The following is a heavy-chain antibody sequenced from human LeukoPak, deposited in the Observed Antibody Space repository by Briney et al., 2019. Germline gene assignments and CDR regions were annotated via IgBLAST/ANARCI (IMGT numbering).Heavy chain of an antibody. J-gene: IGHJ4*02. CDR1: GFTFSSYA. V-gene: IGHV3-23*01. D-gene: IGHD6-13*01. CDR2: ISGSGGST. CDR3: AKASNSSSWYFYFDY. Sequence: GGSLRLSCAASGFTFSSYAMSWVRQAPGKGLEWLSAISGSGGSTYHADSVKGRFTISRDNSKNTLYLQMNSLRAEDTAVYYCAKASNSSSWYFYFDYWGQGTLVTVSS.